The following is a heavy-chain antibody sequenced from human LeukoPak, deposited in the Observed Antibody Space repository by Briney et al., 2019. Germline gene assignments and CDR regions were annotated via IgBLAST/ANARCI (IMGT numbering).Heavy chain of an antibody. J-gene: IGHJ4*02. CDR3: ARDRLPFYDFWSGSPIDY. CDR1: GFTFSLYN. CDR2: ISSSSSYI. V-gene: IGHV3-21*01. D-gene: IGHD3-3*01. Sequence: GGSLRLSCAASGFTFSLYNMNWVRQAPGKGLEWVSSISSSSSYIYYADSVKGRFTISRDNAKNSLYLQMNSLRAEDTAVYYCARDRLPFYDFWSGSPIDYWGQGTLVTVSS.